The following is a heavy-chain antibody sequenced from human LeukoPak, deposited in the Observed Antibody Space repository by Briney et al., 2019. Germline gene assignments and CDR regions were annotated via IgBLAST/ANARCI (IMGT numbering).Heavy chain of an antibody. J-gene: IGHJ4*02. CDR2: INWNGGST. V-gene: IGHV3-20*01. CDR3: AGARHYYDSSGYLFFDY. CDR1: GFTFDDYG. D-gene: IGHD3-22*01. Sequence: PGGSLRLSCAASGFTFDDYGMSWVRRAPGKGLEWVSGINWNGGSTGYADSVKGRFTISRDNAKNSLYLQMNSLRAEDTALYHCAGARHYYDSSGYLFFDYWGQGPRVTVSS.